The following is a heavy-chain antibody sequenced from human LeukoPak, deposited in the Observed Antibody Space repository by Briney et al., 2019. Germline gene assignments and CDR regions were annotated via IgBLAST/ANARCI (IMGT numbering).Heavy chain of an antibody. J-gene: IGHJ5*02. CDR3: ARVVTWFDP. V-gene: IGHV3-7*04. Sequence: GGSLRLSCAASKFTFSDYSMSWVRQAPGKGLEWVAHIKEDGSMQSYVDSVKGRFTISRDNAKNSVYLQMNSLRAEDTAVYYCARVVTWFDPWGQGSLVTVSS. CDR2: IKEDGSMQ. CDR1: KFTFSDYS.